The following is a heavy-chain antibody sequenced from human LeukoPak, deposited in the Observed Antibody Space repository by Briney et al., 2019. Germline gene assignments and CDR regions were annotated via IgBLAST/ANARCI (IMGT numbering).Heavy chain of an antibody. CDR1: GGSISSYY. Sequence: PSETLSLTCTVSGGSISSYYWSWIRQPPGKGLEWIGYIYYSGSTNYNPSLKSRVTISVDTSKNQFSLKLSSVTAADTAVYYCSRGDGYYGSVSYSYWGQGTLVTVSS. CDR2: IYYSGST. J-gene: IGHJ4*02. V-gene: IGHV4-59*01. CDR3: SRGDGYYGSVSYSY. D-gene: IGHD3-10*01.